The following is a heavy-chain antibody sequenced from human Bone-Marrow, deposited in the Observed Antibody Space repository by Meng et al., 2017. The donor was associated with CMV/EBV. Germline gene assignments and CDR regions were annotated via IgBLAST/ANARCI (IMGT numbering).Heavy chain of an antibody. Sequence: CNASGGTFSSYAISWVRQAPGQGLEWMGGIIPIFGTANYAQKFQGRVTITTDESTSTAYMELSSLRSEDTAVYYCARQGGGGDCYNYWGQGTLVTVSS. CDR1: GGTFSSYA. CDR3: ARQGGGGDCYNY. CDR2: IIPIFGTA. D-gene: IGHD2-21*01. J-gene: IGHJ4*02. V-gene: IGHV1-69*05.